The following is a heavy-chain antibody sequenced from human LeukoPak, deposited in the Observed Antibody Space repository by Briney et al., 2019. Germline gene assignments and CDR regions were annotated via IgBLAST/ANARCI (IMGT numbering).Heavy chain of an antibody. D-gene: IGHD3-22*01. CDR3: ARDCREDYYDSSGYYCGWH. CDR1: GFTFSSYA. CDR2: ISYDGSNK. V-gene: IGHV3-30*04. Sequence: PGGSLRLSCAASGFTFSSYAMHWVRQAPGKGLEWVAVISYDGSNKYYADSVKGRFTISRDNSKNSLYLQMNSLRAEDTAVYYCARDCREDYYDSSGYYCGWHWGQGTLVTVSS. J-gene: IGHJ4*02.